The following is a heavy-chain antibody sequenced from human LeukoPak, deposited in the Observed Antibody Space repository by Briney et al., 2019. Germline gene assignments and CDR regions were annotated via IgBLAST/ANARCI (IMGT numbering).Heavy chain of an antibody. D-gene: IGHD4-17*01. J-gene: IGHJ4*02. Sequence: PGGSLRLSCAASGFSYSDHYMDWVRQAPGKGLEWVGRIKSITDGGTADYAAPVKGRFTISRDDSKNTLYLEMNSLKTEDTAFYYCTTDPMTAVTNLGYWGQGTLVTVSS. V-gene: IGHV3-15*01. CDR1: GFSYSDHY. CDR3: TTDPMTAVTNLGY. CDR2: IKSITDGGTA.